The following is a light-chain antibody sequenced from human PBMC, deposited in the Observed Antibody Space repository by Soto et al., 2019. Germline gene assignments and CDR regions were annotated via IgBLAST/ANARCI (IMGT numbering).Light chain of an antibody. Sequence: QSVLTQPPSVSAAPGQKVTISCSGSSSNIGNNYVSWYQQLPGTAPKLLIYENNKRPSGIPDRFSGSKSGTSATLGITGLQTGDEADYYCGTWYSSLSAVVFGVGTKLTVL. CDR2: ENN. CDR1: SSNIGNNY. CDR3: GTWYSSLSAVV. V-gene: IGLV1-51*02. J-gene: IGLJ2*01.